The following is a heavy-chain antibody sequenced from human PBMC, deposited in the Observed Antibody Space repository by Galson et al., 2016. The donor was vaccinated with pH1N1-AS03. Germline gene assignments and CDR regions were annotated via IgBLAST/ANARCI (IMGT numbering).Heavy chain of an antibody. CDR3: VRDFRWGGNSGY. J-gene: IGHJ4*02. D-gene: IGHD4-23*01. CDR2: INRDGSEK. V-gene: IGHV3-7*01. Sequence: SLRLSCAASGFTFSRHCMTWVRQAPGKGLEWVANINRDGSEKDYLDSVKGRFTISRDDASNSLYLQMNSLRAEDTAVYYCVRDFRWGGNSGYWGQGTLVTVSS. CDR1: GFTFSRHC.